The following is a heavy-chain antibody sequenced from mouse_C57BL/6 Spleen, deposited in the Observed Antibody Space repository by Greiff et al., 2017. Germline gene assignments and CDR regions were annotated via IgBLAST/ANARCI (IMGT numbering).Heavy chain of an antibody. CDR3: VRPFSYYGSSSYAMDY. D-gene: IGHD1-1*01. V-gene: IGHV5-17*01. CDR1: GFTFSDYG. CDR2: ISSGSSTV. Sequence: EVQLVESGGGLVKPGGSLTLSCAASGFTFSDYGMHWVRQAPEKGLEWVAYISSGSSTVYYADTVTGRFTISSDNAKNTLFLQMTSLGSEDTAMYYCVRPFSYYGSSSYAMDYWGQGTTVTVSS. J-gene: IGHJ4*01.